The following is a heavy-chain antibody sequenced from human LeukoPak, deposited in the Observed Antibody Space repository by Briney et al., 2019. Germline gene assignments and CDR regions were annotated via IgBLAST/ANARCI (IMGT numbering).Heavy chain of an antibody. Sequence: PGGSLRLSCAASGFTFSSYAMSWVRQAPGKGLEWVSAISGSGGSTYYADSVKGRFTISRDNAKNSLYLQMNSLRAEDTAVYYCARCPSPDFDWLLGEFDYWGQGTLVTVSS. D-gene: IGHD3-9*01. CDR3: ARCPSPDFDWLLGEFDY. CDR2: ISGSGGST. V-gene: IGHV3-23*01. CDR1: GFTFSSYA. J-gene: IGHJ4*02.